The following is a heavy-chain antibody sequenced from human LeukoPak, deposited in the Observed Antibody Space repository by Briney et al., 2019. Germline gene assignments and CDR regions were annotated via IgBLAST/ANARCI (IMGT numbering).Heavy chain of an antibody. CDR1: GYSFISYW. J-gene: IGHJ4*02. CDR2: IDPRDSEA. CDR3: ARRSDGGTYWD. D-gene: IGHD1-14*01. V-gene: IGHV5-51*01. Sequence: GESLKISCQGSGYSFISYWIAWVRQMPGKGLEWMAVIDPRDSEARYSPSFQGQVTISADKSITTAYLQWKSLKASDTAMYYCARRSDGGTYWDWGQGTLVTVSS.